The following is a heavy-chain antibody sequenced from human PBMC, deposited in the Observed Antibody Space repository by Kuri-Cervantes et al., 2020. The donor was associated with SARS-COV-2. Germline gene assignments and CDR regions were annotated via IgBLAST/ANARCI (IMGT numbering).Heavy chain of an antibody. J-gene: IGHJ4*02. V-gene: IGHV2-70*04. CDR1: GFSLSSHGMR. D-gene: IGHD6-19*01. CDR2: FDWDGDK. CDR3: ARTSWIAVGGGFDY. Sequence: SGPTLVKPTQTLTLTCTFSGFSLSSHGMRVSWIRQSPGKALEWLARFDWDGDKFYRPSLKTRLTISKDTSKNQVVLRMTNMDPGDTATYYCARTSWIAVGGGFDYWGQGILVTVSS.